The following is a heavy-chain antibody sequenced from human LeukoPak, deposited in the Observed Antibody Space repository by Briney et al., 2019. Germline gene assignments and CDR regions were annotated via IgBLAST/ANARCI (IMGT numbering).Heavy chain of an antibody. Sequence: GGSLRLSCAASGFTFSSYSMNWVRQAPGKGLEWVSYISSSSSTIYYADSVKGRFTISRDNAKNSLYLQMNSLRDEDTAVYYCARDGDYYDSSGYYHEYWGQGTLVTVSS. V-gene: IGHV3-48*02. D-gene: IGHD3-22*01. CDR3: ARDGDYYDSSGYYHEY. J-gene: IGHJ4*02. CDR1: GFTFSSYS. CDR2: ISSSSSTI.